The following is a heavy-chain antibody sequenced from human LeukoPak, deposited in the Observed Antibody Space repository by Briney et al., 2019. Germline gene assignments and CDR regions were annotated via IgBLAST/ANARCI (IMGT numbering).Heavy chain of an antibody. D-gene: IGHD1-26*01. J-gene: IGHJ6*03. CDR3: ARALAWGGSSYSYYYMDV. V-gene: IGHV1-8*01. CDR1: GYTFSDYD. CDR2: INPNSGNA. Sequence: ASVKVSCKASGYTFSDYDINWVRQATGQGLEWMGWINPNSGNAGYAQKFQGRVTMTRNTSISAAYMELSSLRSEDTAVYYCARALAWGGSSYSYYYMDVWDKGTTVTVSS.